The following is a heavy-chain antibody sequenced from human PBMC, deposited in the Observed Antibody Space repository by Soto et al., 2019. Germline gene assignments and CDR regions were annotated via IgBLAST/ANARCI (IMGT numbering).Heavy chain of an antibody. D-gene: IGHD1-1*01. J-gene: IGHJ4*02. Sequence: PGGSLRLSCAASGFTFSSYAMSWVRQAPGKGLEWVAGITGSGGLTYYADSVKDRFTISRDNSNYTLSLQMNSLRAEDTAIYYCAKVSGKQLWYTATGDYWGQGILVTVSS. CDR1: GFTFSSYA. CDR2: ITGSGGLT. V-gene: IGHV3-23*01. CDR3: AKVSGKQLWYTATGDY.